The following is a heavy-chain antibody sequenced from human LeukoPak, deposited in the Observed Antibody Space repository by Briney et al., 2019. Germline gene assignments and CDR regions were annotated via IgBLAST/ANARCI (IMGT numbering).Heavy chain of an antibody. D-gene: IGHD3-10*01. CDR3: ARVRDYSYYMDV. V-gene: IGHV4-30-2*01. CDR1: GDSISSGGYY. CDR2: IYHSGST. Sequence: SQTLSLTCTVSGDSISSGGYYWTWIRQPPGEGLGWIGYIYHSGSTYYNPSLKSRITISVDGSKNQFSLKLSSVTAADTAVYYCARVRDYSYYMDVWGKGTTVTVSS. J-gene: IGHJ6*03.